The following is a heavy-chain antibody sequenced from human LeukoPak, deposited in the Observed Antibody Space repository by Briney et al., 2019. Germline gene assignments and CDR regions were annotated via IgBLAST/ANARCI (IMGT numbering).Heavy chain of an antibody. V-gene: IGHV4-61*02. CDR2: VYTGGST. D-gene: IGHD2-15*01. Sequence: SETLSLTCTVSGGSISSGTYYWTWVRQPAGKGLEWIGRVYTGGSTNYNPSLKSRVTISVDTSKNQFSLKLTSVTAADTALYYCARSSCPGGSCYDNRGYFDYWGQGTLVTVSS. J-gene: IGHJ4*02. CDR1: GGSISSGTYY. CDR3: ARSSCPGGSCYDNRGYFDY.